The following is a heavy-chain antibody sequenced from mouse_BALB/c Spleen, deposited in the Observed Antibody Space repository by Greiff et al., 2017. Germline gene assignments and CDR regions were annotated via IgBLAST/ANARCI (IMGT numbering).Heavy chain of an antibody. CDR2: INPGSGGT. CDR3: ARRSSGDDAGFAY. V-gene: IGHV1-54*01. D-gene: IGHD3-1*01. J-gene: IGHJ3*01. Sequence: QVQLQQSGAELVRPGTSVKVSCKASGYAFTNYLIEWVKQRPGQGLEWIGVINPGSGGTNYNEKFKGKATLTADKSSSTAYMQLSSLTSDDSAVYCCARRSSGDDAGFAYWGQGTLVTVSA. CDR1: GYAFTNYL.